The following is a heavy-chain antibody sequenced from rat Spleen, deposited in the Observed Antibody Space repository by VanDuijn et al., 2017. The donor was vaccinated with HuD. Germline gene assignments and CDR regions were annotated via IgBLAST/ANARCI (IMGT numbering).Heavy chain of an antibody. CDR1: GFTFSDYA. Sequence: EVQLVESGGGLVQPGRSLKLSCAASGFTFSDYAMAWVRQAPKKGLEWVATIIYDGSSTYYRDSVKGRFTISRDNAKSTLYLQMDSLRSEDTATYYCASGGSYRGGAYWFAYWGQGTLVTVSS. CDR2: IIYDGSST. D-gene: IGHD1-7*01. V-gene: IGHV5-17*01. J-gene: IGHJ3*01. CDR3: ASGGSYRGGAYWFAY.